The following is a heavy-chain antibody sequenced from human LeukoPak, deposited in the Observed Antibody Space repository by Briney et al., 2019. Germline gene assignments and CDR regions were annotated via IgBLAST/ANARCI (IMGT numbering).Heavy chain of an antibody. V-gene: IGHV3-53*01. CDR3: AGRYDSSGYPLH. J-gene: IGHJ4*02. CDR2: IYSGGTT. CDR1: GFTFSSYA. Sequence: AGGSLRLSCAASGFTFSSYAMHWVRQAPGKGLEWVSVIYSGGTTYYADSIKGRFTISRDNSKNTLYLQMNSLRAEDTAVYYCAGRYDSSGYPLHWGQGTLVTVSS. D-gene: IGHD3-22*01.